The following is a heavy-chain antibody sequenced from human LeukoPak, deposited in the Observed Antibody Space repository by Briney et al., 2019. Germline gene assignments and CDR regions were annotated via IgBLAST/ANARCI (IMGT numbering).Heavy chain of an antibody. Sequence: PGGSLRLSCAASGFTFSSYSMNWVRQAPGKGLEWVSVIYSGGSTYYADSVKGRFTISRDNSKNTLYLQMNSLRAEDTAVYYCARGDIVASGLYCYYGMDVWGQGTTVTVSS. D-gene: IGHD5-12*01. V-gene: IGHV3-53*01. CDR1: GFTFSSYS. J-gene: IGHJ6*02. CDR2: IYSGGST. CDR3: ARGDIVASGLYCYYGMDV.